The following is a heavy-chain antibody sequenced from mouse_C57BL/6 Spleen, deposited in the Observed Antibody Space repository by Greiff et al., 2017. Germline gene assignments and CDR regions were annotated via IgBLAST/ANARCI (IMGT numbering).Heavy chain of an antibody. CDR2: IHPNSGST. Sequence: VQLQQPGAELVKPGASVKLSCKASGYTFTSYWMHWVKQRPGQGLEWIGMIHPNSGSTNYNEKFKSKATLTVDKSSSTAYMQLSSLTSEDSAVYYCERYATTVVAHWYVDVWGTGTTVTVSS. CDR3: ERYATTVVAHWYVDV. V-gene: IGHV1-64*01. J-gene: IGHJ1*03. CDR1: GYTFTSYW. D-gene: IGHD1-1*01.